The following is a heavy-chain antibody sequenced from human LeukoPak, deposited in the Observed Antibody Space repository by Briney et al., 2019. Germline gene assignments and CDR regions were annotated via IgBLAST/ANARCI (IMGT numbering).Heavy chain of an antibody. CDR1: GFTFSSYS. D-gene: IGHD6-6*01. Sequence: GGSLRLSCAASGFTFSSYSMSWVRQAPGKGLEWVSSISSSSSYIYYADSVKGRFTISRDNAKNSLYLQMNSLRAEDTAVYYCAREGYRSSVLGVDYWGQGTLVTVSS. CDR3: AREGYRSSVLGVDY. J-gene: IGHJ4*02. CDR2: ISSSSSYI. V-gene: IGHV3-21*01.